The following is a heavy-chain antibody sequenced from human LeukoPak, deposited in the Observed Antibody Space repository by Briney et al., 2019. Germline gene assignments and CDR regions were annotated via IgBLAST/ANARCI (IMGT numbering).Heavy chain of an antibody. J-gene: IGHJ4*02. V-gene: IGHV3-15*01. D-gene: IGHD2-2*02. Sequence: GGSLRLSCAASGFTFSNGWMSWVRQAPGKGLEWGGRIKSKSERGTTDCAAPVEGRFTISRDGSTNTVYLHMNSLKTEDTAVYFCTSNLYCSTSSCYTLDNWGQGTLVAVS. CDR1: GFTFSNGW. CDR2: IKSKSERGTT. CDR3: TSNLYCSTSSCYTLDN.